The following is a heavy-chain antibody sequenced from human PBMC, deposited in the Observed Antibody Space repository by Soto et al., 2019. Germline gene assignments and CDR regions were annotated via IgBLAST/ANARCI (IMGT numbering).Heavy chain of an antibody. CDR1: GFTFSNYA. CDR3: AKRSVAGTTQSFDY. J-gene: IGHJ4*02. V-gene: IGHV3-23*01. Sequence: QTGGSLRLSCAASGFTFSNYAMSWVRQAPGKGLEWISTISTGGGATDYADSVRGRFTISRDNSKSTLFLQMNSLRADDTAVYYCAKRSVAGTTQSFDYWGQGTLVTAPQ. CDR2: ISTGGGAT. D-gene: IGHD1-7*01.